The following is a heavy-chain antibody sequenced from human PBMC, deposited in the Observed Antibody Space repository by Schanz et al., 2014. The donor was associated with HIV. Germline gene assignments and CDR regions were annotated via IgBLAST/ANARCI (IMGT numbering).Heavy chain of an antibody. J-gene: IGHJ6*02. D-gene: IGHD3-9*01. CDR1: GFTFSGYW. V-gene: IGHV3-74*01. CDR3: ARDSYYDRSRYSGYYYYGMDV. Sequence: EVQLLESGGGLVQPGGSLRLSCAASGFTFSGYWMHWVRQSPGKGLVWVSRINSDGSTTAYADSVKGRFTISRDNAKNSLYLQMSSLRAEDTAVYYCARDSYYDRSRYSGYYYYGMDVWGQGTTVTVS. CDR2: INSDGSTT.